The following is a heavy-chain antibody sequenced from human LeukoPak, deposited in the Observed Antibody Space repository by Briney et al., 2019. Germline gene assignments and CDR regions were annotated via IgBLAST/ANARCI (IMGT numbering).Heavy chain of an antibody. CDR1: GGSISSGDYY. Sequence: SQTLSLTCTVSGGSISSGDYYWSWIRQPAGKGLEWIGRIYTSGSTNYNPSLKSRVTMSVDTSKNQFSLKLSSVTAADTAVYYCAREFSFSWFDPWGQGTLVTVSS. CDR2: IYTSGST. J-gene: IGHJ5*02. V-gene: IGHV4-61*02. CDR3: AREFSFSWFDP.